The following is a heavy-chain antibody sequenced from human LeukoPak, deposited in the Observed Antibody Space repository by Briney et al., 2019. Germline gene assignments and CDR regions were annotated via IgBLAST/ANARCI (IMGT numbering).Heavy chain of an antibody. Sequence: PSETLSLTCAVYGGSFSGYYWSWIRQPPGKGLEWIGEINHSGSTNYNPPLKSRVTISVDTSKNQFSLKLSSVTAADTAVYYCARDQSGKNGGFDYWGQGTLVTVSS. V-gene: IGHV4-34*01. J-gene: IGHJ4*02. CDR3: ARDQSGKNGGFDY. D-gene: IGHD7-27*01. CDR1: GGSFSGYY. CDR2: INHSGST.